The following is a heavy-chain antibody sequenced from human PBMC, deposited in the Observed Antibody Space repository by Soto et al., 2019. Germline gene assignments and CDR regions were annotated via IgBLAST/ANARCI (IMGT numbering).Heavy chain of an antibody. CDR2: ISSSSSTI. J-gene: IGHJ4*02. V-gene: IGHV3-48*02. D-gene: IGHD4-17*01. CDR1: GFTFSSYS. CDR3: AREADYGDYYFDY. Sequence: EVQLVESGGGLVQPGGSLRLSCAASGFTFSSYSMNWVRQAPGKGLEWVSYISSSSSTIYYADSVKGRFTISRDNAKNSRYLQMNSLRDEDTAVYYCAREADYGDYYFDYWGQGTLVTVSS.